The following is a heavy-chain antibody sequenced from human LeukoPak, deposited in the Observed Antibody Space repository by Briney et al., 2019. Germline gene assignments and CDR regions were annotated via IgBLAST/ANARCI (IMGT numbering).Heavy chain of an antibody. CDR2: ISAYNGNT. J-gene: IGHJ4*02. V-gene: IGHV1-18*01. D-gene: IGHD3-22*01. CDR3: ARVVRTNYYDSSGYYY. Sequence: ASVKVSCKASGYTFTSYGISWVRQAPGQGLEWMGWISAYNGNTNYAQKLQGRVTMTTDTSTSTAYMELRSLRSDDTAVYYCARVVRTNYYDSSGYYYWGQGTLVTVSS. CDR1: GYTFTSYG.